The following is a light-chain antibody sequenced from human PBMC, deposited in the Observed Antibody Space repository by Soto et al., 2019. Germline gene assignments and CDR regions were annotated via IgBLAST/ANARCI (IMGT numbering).Light chain of an antibody. Sequence: SASVGDRVTLTCWASQGITNYLAWYQQKPGKVPKLLIYAASTLQSGVPSRFSGSGSGTDFTLTISSLQSEDYAVYCCQQYNKSPNTLGQVGKVDI. J-gene: IGKJ1*01. CDR2: AAS. V-gene: IGKV1-27*01. CDR1: QGITNY. CDR3: QQYNKSPNT.